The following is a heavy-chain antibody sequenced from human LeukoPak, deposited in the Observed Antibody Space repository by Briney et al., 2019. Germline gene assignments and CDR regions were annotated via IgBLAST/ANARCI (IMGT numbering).Heavy chain of an antibody. J-gene: IGHJ4*02. CDR2: IRGGGGST. V-gene: IGHV3-23*01. CDR1: GFTFSSYA. D-gene: IGHD1-26*01. Sequence: GGSLRLSCAASGFTFSSYAMRWVRQALGKRLEWVSAIRGGGGSTYYAYSVKGRFTISRDNSKNTLYLQMNSLRAEDTAVYYCAKDSDSGSYDYFDYWGQGTLVTVSS. CDR3: AKDSDSGSYDYFDY.